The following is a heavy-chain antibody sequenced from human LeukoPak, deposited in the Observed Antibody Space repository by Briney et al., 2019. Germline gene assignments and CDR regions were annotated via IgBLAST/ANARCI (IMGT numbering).Heavy chain of an antibody. V-gene: IGHV4-34*01. D-gene: IGHD3-22*01. CDR1: GGSFSGYY. Sequence: PSETLSLTCAVYGGSFSGYYWSWIRQPPGKGLEWIGEINHSGSTNYNPSLKSRVTISVDTSKNQFSLKLSSVTAADTAVYYCARGGTMTRPYPHYYYYGMDVWGKGTTVTVSS. J-gene: IGHJ6*04. CDR3: ARGGTMTRPYPHYYYYGMDV. CDR2: INHSGST.